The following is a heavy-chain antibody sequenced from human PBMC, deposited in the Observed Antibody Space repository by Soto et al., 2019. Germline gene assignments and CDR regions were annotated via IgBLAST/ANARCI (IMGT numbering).Heavy chain of an antibody. Sequence: PGGSLRLSCAASGFTFSNAWMSWVRQAPGKGLEWVGRIKSKTDGGTTDYAAPVKGRFTISRDDSKNTLYLQMNSLKTEDTAVYYCTTDWAYYGSGGFDYWGQGTLVTVSS. CDR1: GFTFSNAW. CDR3: TTDWAYYGSGGFDY. V-gene: IGHV3-15*01. D-gene: IGHD3-10*01. J-gene: IGHJ4*02. CDR2: IKSKTDGGTT.